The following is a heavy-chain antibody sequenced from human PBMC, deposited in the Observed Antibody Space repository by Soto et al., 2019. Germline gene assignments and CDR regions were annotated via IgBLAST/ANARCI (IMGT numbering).Heavy chain of an antibody. CDR2: IRNKGYGEST. CDR1: GFSFSDYG. V-gene: IGHV3-49*03. J-gene: IGHJ4*02. D-gene: IGHD6-13*01. Sequence: SLRLSCTASGFSFSDYGRSLLRQAPGKGLEYIGLIRNKGYGESTEYAASVKGRFTISRDDSKNIVYLQMNSLKAEDTGVYFCTRFLAARFDFWGQGTLVTVSS. CDR3: TRFLAARFDF.